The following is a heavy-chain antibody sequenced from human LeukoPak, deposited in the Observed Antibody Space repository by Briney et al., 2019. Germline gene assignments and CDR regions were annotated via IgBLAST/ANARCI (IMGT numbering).Heavy chain of an antibody. CDR1: GLTFSSSA. CDR3: AKSGYNRFDY. J-gene: IGHJ4*02. D-gene: IGHD5-24*01. V-gene: IGHV3-23*01. Sequence: GGSLRLSCAGSGLTFSSSAMSWVRQAPGKGLEWVSSMSGRGSGGNTYYADSVKGRFTISRDNSKSTLYLQMNSLRAEDTAVYYCAKSGYNRFDYWGQGTLVTVSS. CDR2: MSGRGSGGNT.